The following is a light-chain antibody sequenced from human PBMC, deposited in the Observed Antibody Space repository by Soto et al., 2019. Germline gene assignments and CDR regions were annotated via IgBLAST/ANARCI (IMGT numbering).Light chain of an antibody. V-gene: IGKV1-5*01. CDR3: QQYNSYSLLT. Sequence: DIQMTQSPSTLSASLGDRVTITCRASQSISSWLAWYQQKPGKAPTLLIYDASSLESGVPSRFSGSGSGTEFTLTISSLQPDDFATYYCQQYNSYSLLTFGGGTQVEIK. J-gene: IGKJ4*01. CDR1: QSISSW. CDR2: DAS.